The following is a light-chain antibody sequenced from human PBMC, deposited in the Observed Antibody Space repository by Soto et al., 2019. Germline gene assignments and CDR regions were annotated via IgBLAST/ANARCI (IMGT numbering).Light chain of an antibody. V-gene: IGLV1-40*01. CDR2: GDS. Sequence: QAVVTQPPSVSGAPGQRVTISCTGGSSNIGTHYDVHWYQQPPGTAPKLLIYGDSNRPSGVPDRFSGSKSGTSASLAITGLQAEDEADYYCQSYDSSLSGWVFGGGTKLTVL. J-gene: IGLJ3*02. CDR3: QSYDSSLSGWV. CDR1: SSNIGTHYD.